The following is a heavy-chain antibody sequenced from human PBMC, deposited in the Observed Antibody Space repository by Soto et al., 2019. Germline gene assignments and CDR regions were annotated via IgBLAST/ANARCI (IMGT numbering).Heavy chain of an antibody. D-gene: IGHD6-13*01. J-gene: IGHJ6*02. Sequence: ASVMVSCKASGYTFTGYYMHWVRQAPGQGLEWMGWINPNSGGTNYAQKFQGWVTMTRDTSISTAYMELSRLRSDDTAVYYCARGIGAAAGIWSYYYGMDVWGQGTTVTVSS. CDR3: ARGIGAAAGIWSYYYGMDV. CDR1: GYTFTGYY. V-gene: IGHV1-2*04. CDR2: INPNSGGT.